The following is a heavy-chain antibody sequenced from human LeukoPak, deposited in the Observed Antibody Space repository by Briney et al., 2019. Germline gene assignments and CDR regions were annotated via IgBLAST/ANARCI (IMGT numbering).Heavy chain of an antibody. CDR3: ARDNQGIVVVVAATPGFDY. J-gene: IGHJ4*02. Sequence: ASVKVSCKASGYTFTGYYMHWVRQAPGQGLEWMGWINPNSGGTNYAQKFQGRVTMTRDTSISTAYMELSRLRSDDTAVYYCARDNQGIVVVVAATPGFDYWGQGTLVTVSS. D-gene: IGHD2-15*01. V-gene: IGHV1-2*02. CDR2: INPNSGGT. CDR1: GYTFTGYY.